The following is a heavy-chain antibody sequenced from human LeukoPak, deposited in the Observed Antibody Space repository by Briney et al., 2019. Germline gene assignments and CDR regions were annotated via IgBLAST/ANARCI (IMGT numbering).Heavy chain of an antibody. CDR2: ISTSGGST. V-gene: IGHV3-23*01. J-gene: IGHJ4*02. CDR3: ARDSSGDLDY. D-gene: IGHD6-19*01. CDR1: GFTSSNYA. Sequence: PGGSLRLSCAASGFTSSNYAMSWVRQAPGKGLEWVSAISTSGGSTYHADSVKGRFSISRDNLKNTLYLQMNSLRDEDTAVYYCARDSSGDLDYWGQGTLVTVSS.